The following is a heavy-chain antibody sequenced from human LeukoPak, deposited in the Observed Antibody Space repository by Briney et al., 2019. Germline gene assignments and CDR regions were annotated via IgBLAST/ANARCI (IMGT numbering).Heavy chain of an antibody. Sequence: GGSLRLSCAASGLTVSSNYMSWVRHAPGKGLEWVSVLYSDGSTYYADSVKGRFTISRDNSKNTLFLQMNSLRAEDTAVYFCARRPDYGGTPTFDYWGQGTLVTVSS. CDR2: LYSDGST. CDR3: ARRPDYGGTPTFDY. J-gene: IGHJ4*02. CDR1: GLTVSSNY. D-gene: IGHD4-23*01. V-gene: IGHV3-66*01.